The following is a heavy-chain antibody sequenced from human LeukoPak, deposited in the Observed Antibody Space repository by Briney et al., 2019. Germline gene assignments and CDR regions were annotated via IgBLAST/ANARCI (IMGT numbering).Heavy chain of an antibody. D-gene: IGHD3-22*01. CDR2: IIPIFGTA. J-gene: IGHJ4*02. Sequence: GASVKVSCKTSGYTFTNYGLSWVRQAPGQGLEWMGGIIPIFGTANYAQKFQGRVTITADKSTSTAYMELSSLRSEDTAVYYCARDLDYYDSSGYYYLLDYWGQGTLVTVSS. V-gene: IGHV1-69*06. CDR3: ARDLDYYDSSGYYYLLDY. CDR1: GYTFTNYG.